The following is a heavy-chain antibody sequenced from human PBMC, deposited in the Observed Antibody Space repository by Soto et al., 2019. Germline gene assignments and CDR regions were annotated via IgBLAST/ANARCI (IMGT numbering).Heavy chain of an antibody. CDR1: GFTFSSYG. CDR2: IWYDGSNK. CDR3: ARDRYSSAWYDLDY. Sequence: QVQLVESGGGVVQPGRSLRLSCAASGFTFSSYGMHWVRQAPGKGLEWVAVIWYDGSNKYYADSVKGRFTISRDNSKNTLYLQMNSLRAEDTAVYYCARDRYSSAWYDLDYWGQGNLVTVSS. V-gene: IGHV3-33*01. J-gene: IGHJ4*02. D-gene: IGHD6-19*01.